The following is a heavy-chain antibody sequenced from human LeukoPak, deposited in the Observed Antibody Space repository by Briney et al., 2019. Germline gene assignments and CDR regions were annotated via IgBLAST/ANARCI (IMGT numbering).Heavy chain of an antibody. Sequence: SETLSLTCTVSGGSISSSSYYWGWIRQPPGKGLEWIGSIYYSGSTYYNPSLKSRVTISVDTSKNQFSLKLSSVTAADTAVYYCARRKQSGITIFGVVMDDAFDIWGQGTMVTVSS. CDR1: GGSISSSSYY. D-gene: IGHD3-3*01. J-gene: IGHJ3*02. V-gene: IGHV4-39*01. CDR2: IYYSGST. CDR3: ARRKQSGITIFGVVMDDAFDI.